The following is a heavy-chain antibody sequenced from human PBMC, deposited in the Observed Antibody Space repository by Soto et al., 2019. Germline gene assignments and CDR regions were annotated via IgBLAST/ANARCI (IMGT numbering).Heavy chain of an antibody. D-gene: IGHD6-6*01. CDR2: VSNEGNTK. CDR1: GFTFSSYG. Sequence: QVQLVESGGYVVQPGRSLRLSCAASGFTFSSYGMHWVRQAPGKGLEWVAVVSNEGNTKYYADSVKGRFTISRDNSKNTLYLQMNSLRADDTAVYYCAKEPTIAAINFDYWGQGTLVTVSS. V-gene: IGHV3-30*18. CDR3: AKEPTIAAINFDY. J-gene: IGHJ4*02.